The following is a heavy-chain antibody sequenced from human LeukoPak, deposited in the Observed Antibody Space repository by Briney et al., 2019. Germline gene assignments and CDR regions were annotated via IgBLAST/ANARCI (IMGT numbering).Heavy chain of an antibody. V-gene: IGHV4-34*01. CDR2: INHSGST. CDR3: ARGGVVPAAPRHGYYMDV. D-gene: IGHD2-2*01. J-gene: IGHJ6*03. Sequence: KPSETLSLTCAVYGGSFSGYYWSWIRQPPGKGLEWIGEINHSGSTNYNPSLKSRVTISVDTSKNQFSLKLSSVTAADTAVYYCARGGVVPAAPRHGYYMDVWGKGTTVTVSS. CDR1: GGSFSGYY.